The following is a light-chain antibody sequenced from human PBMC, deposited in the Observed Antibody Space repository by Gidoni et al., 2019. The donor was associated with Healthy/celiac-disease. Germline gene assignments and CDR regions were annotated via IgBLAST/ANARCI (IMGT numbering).Light chain of an antibody. CDR3: QAWDSSTAV. Sequence: SYELTQPPSVSVSPGQTASITCSGDKLGDKYVSWYRQKPGQSPVLVIYQDSKRPSGIPERFSGSNSGNTATLTISGTQAMDEADYYCQAWDSSTAVFGTGTKVTVL. V-gene: IGLV3-1*01. CDR1: KLGDKY. J-gene: IGLJ1*01. CDR2: QDS.